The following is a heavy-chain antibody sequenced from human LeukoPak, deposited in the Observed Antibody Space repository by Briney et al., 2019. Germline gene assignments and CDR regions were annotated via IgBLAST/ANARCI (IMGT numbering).Heavy chain of an antibody. D-gene: IGHD3-22*01. J-gene: IGHJ4*02. Sequence: EGSLRLSCAASGFTFSSYAMSWVRQAPGKGLEWVSAISGSGGSTYYADSVKGRFTISRDNSKNTLYLQMNSLRAEDTAVYYCAKDAPPAYYYDSSGYYNFDYWGQGTLVTVSS. CDR1: GFTFSSYA. V-gene: IGHV3-23*01. CDR3: AKDAPPAYYYDSSGYYNFDY. CDR2: ISGSGGST.